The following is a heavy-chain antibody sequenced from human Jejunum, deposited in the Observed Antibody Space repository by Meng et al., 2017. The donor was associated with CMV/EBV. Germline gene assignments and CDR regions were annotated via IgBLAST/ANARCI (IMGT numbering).Heavy chain of an antibody. CDR3: AKDVTHFDFWSGSVGMDV. D-gene: IGHD3-3*01. CDR1: DYT. Sequence: DYTMHWVRRAPGKGLEWVSLIDFNEDGRTYYSDSARGRFTISRDSSKNSLYLQMNSLRTEDSALYYCAKDVTHFDFWSGSVGMDVWGQGTAVTVSS. V-gene: IGHV3-43*01. CDR2: IDFNEDGRT. J-gene: IGHJ6*02.